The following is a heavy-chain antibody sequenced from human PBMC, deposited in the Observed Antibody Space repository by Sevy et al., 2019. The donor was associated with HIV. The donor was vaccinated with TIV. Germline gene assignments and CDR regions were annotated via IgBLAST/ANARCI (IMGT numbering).Heavy chain of an antibody. Sequence: GGSLRLSCAASGFTFSSYAMHWVRQAPGKGLEWVAVISYDGSNKYYADSVKGRFTISRDNSKNTLYLQMNSLRAEDTAVYYCARGGPGPYSSGILFDYWGQGTLVTVSS. V-gene: IGHV3-30-3*01. D-gene: IGHD6-19*01. CDR3: ARGGPGPYSSGILFDY. CDR1: GFTFSSYA. J-gene: IGHJ4*02. CDR2: ISYDGSNK.